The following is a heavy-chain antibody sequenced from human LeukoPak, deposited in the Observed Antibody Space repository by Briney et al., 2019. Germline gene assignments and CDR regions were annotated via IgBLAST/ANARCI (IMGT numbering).Heavy chain of an antibody. D-gene: IGHD3-22*01. CDR2: ISYDGSNK. CDR3: ARDRYSSGYYLDY. Sequence: GRSLRLSCAASGFTFSSYAMHWVRQVPGKGLEWVAVISYDGSNKYYADSVKGRFTISRDNSKNTLYLQMNSLRAEDTAVYYCARDRYSSGYYLDYWGQGTLVTVSS. J-gene: IGHJ4*02. V-gene: IGHV3-30-3*01. CDR1: GFTFSSYA.